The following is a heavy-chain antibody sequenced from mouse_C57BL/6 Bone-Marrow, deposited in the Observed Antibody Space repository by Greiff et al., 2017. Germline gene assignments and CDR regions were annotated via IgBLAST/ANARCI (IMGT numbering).Heavy chain of an antibody. D-gene: IGHD1-1*01. CDR1: GYTFTSYW. V-gene: IGHV1-64*01. J-gene: IGHJ3*01. CDR3: AREIYYYGSRVFAY. Sequence: VQLQQPGAELVKPGASVKLSCKASGYTFTSYWMHWVKQRPGQGLEWIGMIHPNSGSTNYNEKFKSKATLTVDKSSSTAYMQLSSLTSEDSAVYYSAREIYYYGSRVFAYWGQGTLVTVSA. CDR2: IHPNSGST.